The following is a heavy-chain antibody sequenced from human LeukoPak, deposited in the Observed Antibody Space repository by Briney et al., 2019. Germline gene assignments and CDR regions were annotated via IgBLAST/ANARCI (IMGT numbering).Heavy chain of an antibody. CDR2: IYYSGST. D-gene: IGHD3-10*01. CDR3: AVTDYYGSFGRFDP. V-gene: IGHV4-59*08. Sequence: PSETLSLTCTVSGGSISSYYWSWIRQPPGKGLEWIGYIYYSGSTNYNPSLKSRVTISVDTSKNQFSLKLSSVTAADTAVYYCAVTDYYGSFGRFDPWGQGTLVTVSS. J-gene: IGHJ5*02. CDR1: GGSISSYY.